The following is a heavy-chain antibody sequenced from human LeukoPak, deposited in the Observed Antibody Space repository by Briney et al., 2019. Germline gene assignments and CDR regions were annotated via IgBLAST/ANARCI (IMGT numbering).Heavy chain of an antibody. CDR2: IKQDGSEK. J-gene: IGHJ4*02. D-gene: IGHD2-2*03. CDR3: AIARSGYCSSTSCYGPFSY. CDR1: GFTFSSYW. V-gene: IGHV3-7*01. Sequence: PGGSLRLSCAASGFTFSSYWMSWVRQAPGKGLEWVANIKQDGSEKYYVDSVKGRFTISRDNAKNSLYLQMNSLRAEDTAVYYCAIARSGYCSSTSCYGPFSYWGQGTLVTVSS.